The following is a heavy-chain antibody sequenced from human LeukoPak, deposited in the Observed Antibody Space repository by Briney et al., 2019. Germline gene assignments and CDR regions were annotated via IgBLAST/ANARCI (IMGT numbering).Heavy chain of an antibody. CDR2: ISAYTGHT. CDR3: ARGPGIDVAGVFDY. J-gene: IGHJ4*02. V-gene: IGHV1-18*04. Sequence: GASVKLSCKASGFGFSSYGINWVRQAPGQRLEWMGWISAYTGHTKYLQKMRGRVTMTTDTSTNTAYMELRSLTSDDTAVYYCARGPGIDVAGVFDYWGQGSLVTVSS. D-gene: IGHD6-19*01. CDR1: GFGFSSYG.